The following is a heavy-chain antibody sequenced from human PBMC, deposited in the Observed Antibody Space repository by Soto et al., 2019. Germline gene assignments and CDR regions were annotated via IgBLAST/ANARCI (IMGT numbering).Heavy chain of an antibody. CDR3: ARGGAVVVPGSVDRHNWFDP. Sequence: QVQLVQSGAEVKKPGSSVKVSCEASGGTFSSYSFSWVRQAPGQGLEWMGRVVPILGMANYAQKFQGRITITAYKSTSTVYGEMRSLRSDDTAVYYCARGGAVVVPGSVDRHNWFDPWGQGTLVTVSS. CDR1: GGTFSSYS. D-gene: IGHD2-2*01. V-gene: IGHV1-69*02. CDR2: VVPILGMA. J-gene: IGHJ5*02.